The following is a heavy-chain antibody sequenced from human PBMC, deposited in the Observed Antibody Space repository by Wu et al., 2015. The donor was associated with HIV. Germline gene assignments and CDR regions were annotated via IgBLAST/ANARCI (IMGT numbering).Heavy chain of an antibody. CDR3: ARDRTWDEDF. V-gene: IGHV1-69*13. CDR1: GGTFSSYA. J-gene: IGHJ4*02. Sequence: QVQLVQSGAEVKKPGSSVKVSCKASGGTFSSYAFSWVRQAPGRGLEWMGRIIPISGTTNYAQKFQGRVTITADESTSTAYMELNSLTFEDTAVYYCARDRTWDEDFWGQGTMVTVSA. D-gene: IGHD1-26*01. CDR2: IIPISGTT.